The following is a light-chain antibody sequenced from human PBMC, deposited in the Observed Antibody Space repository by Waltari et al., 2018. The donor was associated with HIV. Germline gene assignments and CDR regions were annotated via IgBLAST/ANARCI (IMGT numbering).Light chain of an antibody. CDR3: QQYGSSPRT. CDR1: PSVSSSY. CDR2: GAS. Sequence: EIVLTQSPGTLSLSPGERATVSCRASPSVSSSYLAGYQQKPRQAPRLLISGASSRATGSPDRFSGSGAGTDFTLTISRLEPEDFAVYYCQQYGSSPRTFGQGTKVAIK. J-gene: IGKJ1*01. V-gene: IGKV3-20*01.